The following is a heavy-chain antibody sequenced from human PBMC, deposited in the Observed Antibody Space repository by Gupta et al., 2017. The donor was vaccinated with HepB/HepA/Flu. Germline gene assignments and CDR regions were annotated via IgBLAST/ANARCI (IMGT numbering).Heavy chain of an antibody. D-gene: IGHD2-21*01. V-gene: IGHV3-73*01. CDR2: IRSKANSYAT. CDR1: WFRSRGSS. J-gene: IGHJ3*02. CDR3: TRHLKAVITAEGAFDI. Sequence: EVPRVESGGGLIQPGGSLKLACAGSWFRSRGSSTQWVRQAHGKGLEWVGRIRSKANSYATAYAASVKGRFTISRDDSKNTAYLQMNSLKTDDTAVYYCTRHLKAVITAEGAFDIWGQGTMVTVSS.